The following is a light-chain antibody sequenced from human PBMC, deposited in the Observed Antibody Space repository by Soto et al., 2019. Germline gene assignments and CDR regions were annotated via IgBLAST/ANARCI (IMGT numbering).Light chain of an antibody. CDR1: SSDVGGYKY. CDR2: EVS. CDR3: SSYTSSSTLFYV. J-gene: IGLJ1*01. Sequence: QSVLTAPASVSVSPGQSITISRTGTSSDVGGYKYVSWYQQHPGKAPKLMIYEVSNRPSGVSNRFSGSKSGNAASLTISGLQAEDEADYFCSSYTSSSTLFYVFGTGTKVTVL. V-gene: IGLV2-14*01.